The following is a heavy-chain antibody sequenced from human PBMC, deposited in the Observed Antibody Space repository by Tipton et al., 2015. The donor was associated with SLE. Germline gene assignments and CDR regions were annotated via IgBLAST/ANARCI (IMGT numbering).Heavy chain of an antibody. V-gene: IGHV4-39*01. CDR1: GGAITSSTYY. D-gene: IGHD3-10*01. J-gene: IGHJ4*02. Sequence: GLVKPSETLSLTCTVSGGAITSSTYYWGWIRQPPGKGLEWIGCIYFSGDTYYNPSIKSRVTISVDTSKNQFSLKLSSVTATDTAVYYCARQTFWSQLLYRGYYFDYWGQGAQVTVSS. CDR2: IYFSGDT. CDR3: ARQTFWSQLLYRGYYFDY.